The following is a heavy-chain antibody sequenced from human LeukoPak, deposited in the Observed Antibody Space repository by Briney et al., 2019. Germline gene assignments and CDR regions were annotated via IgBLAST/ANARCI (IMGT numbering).Heavy chain of an antibody. Sequence: PSETLSLTCTVSGGSISSSSYYWGWIRQPPGKGLGWIGSIYYSGSTYYNPSLKSRVTISVDTSKNQFSLKLSSVTAADTAVYYCARALRWFGELHFDYWGQGTLVTVSS. CDR3: ARALRWFGELHFDY. D-gene: IGHD3-10*01. J-gene: IGHJ4*02. CDR2: IYYSGST. CDR1: GGSISSSSYY. V-gene: IGHV4-39*07.